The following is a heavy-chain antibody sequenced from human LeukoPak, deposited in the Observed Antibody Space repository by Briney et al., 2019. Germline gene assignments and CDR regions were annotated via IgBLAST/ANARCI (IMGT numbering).Heavy chain of an antibody. J-gene: IGHJ5*02. CDR2: ISAYNGNT. D-gene: IGHD7-27*01. Sequence: ALVKVSCKASGYTFTSYGISWVRQAHGQGLEWMGWISAYNGNTNYAQKLQGRVTMTTDTSTSTAYMELRSLRSDDTAVYYCARVLATLTTNWFDPWGQGTLVTVSS. CDR3: ARVLATLTTNWFDP. V-gene: IGHV1-18*01. CDR1: GYTFTSYG.